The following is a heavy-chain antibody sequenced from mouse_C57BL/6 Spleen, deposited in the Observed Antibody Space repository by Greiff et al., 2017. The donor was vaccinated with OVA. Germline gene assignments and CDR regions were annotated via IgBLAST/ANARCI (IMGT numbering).Heavy chain of an antibody. CDR3: ARDKTHIFAD. CDR1: GYTFTSYG. CDR2: IYPRSGNT. V-gene: IGHV1-81*01. Sequence: QVQLQQSGAELARPGASVKLSCKASGYTFTSYGISWVKQRTGQGLEWIGEIYPRSGNTYYNEKFKGKATLTADKSSSTAYMELRSLTSEDSAVYFCARDKTHIFADWGQGTLVTVSA. D-gene: IGHD6-1*01. J-gene: IGHJ3*01.